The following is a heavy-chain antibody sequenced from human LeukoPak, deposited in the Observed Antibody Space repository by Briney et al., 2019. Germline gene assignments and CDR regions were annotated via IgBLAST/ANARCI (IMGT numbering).Heavy chain of an antibody. D-gene: IGHD3-22*01. V-gene: IGHV1-18*01. CDR2: ISAYNGNT. CDR3: ARSKDYDSGGYYSGY. J-gene: IGHJ4*02. CDR1: GYTFTSYG. Sequence: ASVKVSCKASGYTFTSYGISWVRQAPGQGLEWMGWISAYNGNTNYAQKLQGRVTMTTDTSTSTAYMELRSLRSDDTAVYYCARSKDYDSGGYYSGYWGQGTLVTVSS.